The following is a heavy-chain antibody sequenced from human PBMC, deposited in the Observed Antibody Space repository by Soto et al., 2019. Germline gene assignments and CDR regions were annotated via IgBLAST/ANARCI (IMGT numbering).Heavy chain of an antibody. CDR3: ARDEEGYCSDTSCPYGMDV. J-gene: IGHJ6*02. CDR2: ISYSGST. CDR1: GVSVSSGRYY. D-gene: IGHD2-2*01. V-gene: IGHV4-61*01. Sequence: QVQLQGSGPGLVKPSETLSLTCTVSGVSVSSGRYYWSWIRQPPGKGLEWIGYISYSGSTNYNPSLKRRVTISLVTSKNQFSLSLTSVTAADTAVYYCARDEEGYCSDTSCPYGMDVWGQGTTVAISS.